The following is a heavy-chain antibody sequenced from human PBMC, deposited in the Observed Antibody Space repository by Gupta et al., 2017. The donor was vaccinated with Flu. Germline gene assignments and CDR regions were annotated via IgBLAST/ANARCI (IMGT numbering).Heavy chain of an antibody. D-gene: IGHD6-13*01. CDR3: ARDSGEIAAAGTGLRSNWFDP. V-gene: IGHV4-34*01. CDR2: INHSGST. Sequence: QVQLQQWGAGLLKPSETLSLTCAVYGGSFSGYYWSWIRQPPGKGLEWIGEINHSGSTNYNPSLKSRVTISVDTSKNQFSLKLSSVTAADTAVYYCARDSGEIAAAGTGLRSNWFDPWGQGTLVTVSS. CDR1: GGSFSGYY. J-gene: IGHJ5*02.